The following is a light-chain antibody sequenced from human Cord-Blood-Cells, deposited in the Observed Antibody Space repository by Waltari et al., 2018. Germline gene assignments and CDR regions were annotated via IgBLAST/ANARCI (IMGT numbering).Light chain of an antibody. CDR2: AAS. V-gene: IGKV1-39*01. J-gene: IGKJ2*01. CDR1: QSISSY. CDR3: QQSYSTPYT. Sequence: DIQMTRSPSSLSASEGAEFTITCRASQSISSYLNWYQQKPGKAPKLLIYAASSLQSGVPSRFSGSGSGTDFTLTISSLQPEDFATYYCQQSYSTPYTFGQGTKLEIK.